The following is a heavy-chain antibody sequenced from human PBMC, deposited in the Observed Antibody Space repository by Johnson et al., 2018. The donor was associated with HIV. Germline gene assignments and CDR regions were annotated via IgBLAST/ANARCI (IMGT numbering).Heavy chain of an antibody. V-gene: IGHV3-74*02. D-gene: IGHD3-22*01. CDR1: GFTVSSSW. CDR3: TRGLDYYDSTGFRSASFDI. CDR2: IRNDGSVT. J-gene: IGHJ3*02. Sequence: VQLVESGGGLVQPGGSLRLSCAASGFTVSSSWMHWVRQAPGKGLVWVSRIRNDGSVTTYADSVKGRFFISSDNSKNALYLQMNSLRAEDTAVYYCTRGLDYYDSTGFRSASFDIWGQGTMVIVSP.